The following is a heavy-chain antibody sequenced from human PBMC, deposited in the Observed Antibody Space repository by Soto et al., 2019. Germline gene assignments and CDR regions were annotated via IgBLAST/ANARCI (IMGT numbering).Heavy chain of an antibody. CDR1: GGSISSYY. CDR2: IYYSGST. V-gene: IGHV4-59*01. Sequence: QVQLQESGPGLVKPSETLSLTCTVSGGSISSYYWSWIRQPPGKGLEWIGYIYYSGSTNYNPSLKSRVTIAVDTSKNQFSLKLSSVTAADTAVYYCARDGGRYPFDPWGQGTLVTVSS. J-gene: IGHJ5*02. CDR3: ARDGGRYPFDP. D-gene: IGHD3-16*01.